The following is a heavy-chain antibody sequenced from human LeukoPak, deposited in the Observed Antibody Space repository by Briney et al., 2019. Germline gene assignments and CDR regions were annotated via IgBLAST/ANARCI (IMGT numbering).Heavy chain of an antibody. Sequence: SETLSLTCAVYGGSFSGYYWSWIRQPPGKGLEWIGEINHSGSTNYNPSLKSRVTISVDTSKNQFSLKLSSVTAADTAVYYCARKLVSGWYGDVDYFDYWGQGTLVTVSS. J-gene: IGHJ4*02. V-gene: IGHV4-34*01. CDR1: GGSFSGYY. D-gene: IGHD6-19*01. CDR3: ARKLVSGWYGDVDYFDY. CDR2: INHSGST.